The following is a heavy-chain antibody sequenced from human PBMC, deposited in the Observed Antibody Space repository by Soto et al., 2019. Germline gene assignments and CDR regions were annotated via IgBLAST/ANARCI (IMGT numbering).Heavy chain of an antibody. D-gene: IGHD3-16*02. Sequence: EVQLLESGGGLVQPGGSLRLSCAASGFTFSSYAMSWVRQAPGKGLEWVSAISGSGGSTYYADSVKGRFTISRDNSKNTLYLQMNSLRAEDTAVYYCAKGVGDYVWGSYRYTRGMGFDYWGQGTLVTVSS. CDR3: AKGVGDYVWGSYRYTRGMGFDY. J-gene: IGHJ4*02. V-gene: IGHV3-23*01. CDR2: ISGSGGST. CDR1: GFTFSSYA.